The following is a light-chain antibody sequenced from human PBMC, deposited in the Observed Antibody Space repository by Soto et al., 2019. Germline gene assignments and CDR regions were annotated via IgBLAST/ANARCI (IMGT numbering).Light chain of an antibody. J-gene: IGLJ1*01. V-gene: IGLV2-11*01. Sequence: QSVLTQPRSVSGSPGQSVTISCTGTSSDVGGYNYVSWYQQHPGKAPRLMIYDVSKRPSGVPDRFSGSKSGNTASLTISGLQAEDEADYYCCPYAGSYTFYVFGIGTKVTV. CDR1: SSDVGGYNY. CDR3: CPYAGSYTFYV. CDR2: DVS.